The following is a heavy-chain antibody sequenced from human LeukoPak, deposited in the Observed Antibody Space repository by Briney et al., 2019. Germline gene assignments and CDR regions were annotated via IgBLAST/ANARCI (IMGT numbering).Heavy chain of an antibody. V-gene: IGHV3-73*01. CDR2: IRSKANSYAT. D-gene: IGHD2/OR15-2a*01. J-gene: IGHJ6*03. Sequence: GGSLRLSCAASGFTFSGSAMHWVRQASGKGLEWVGRIRSKANSYATAYAASVKGRFTISRDDSKNTAYLRMDSLKTEDTAVYYCTSPPAFQTRSSYYYYYMDVWGKGTTVTVSS. CDR1: GFTFSGSA. CDR3: TSPPAFQTRSSYYYYYMDV.